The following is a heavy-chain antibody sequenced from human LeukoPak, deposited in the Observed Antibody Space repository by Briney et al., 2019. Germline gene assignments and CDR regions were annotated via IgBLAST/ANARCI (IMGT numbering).Heavy chain of an antibody. J-gene: IGHJ4*02. V-gene: IGHV3-23*01. CDR3: ATIGYSSTWYAY. D-gene: IGHD6-13*01. Sequence: PGGSLRLSCAASGLTFRSYAMSWVRQAPGKGLEWVSGNGPTGAGTYYADSVKGRFIVSRDNSKNTLYLQMNSLRAEDTAVYYCATIGYSSTWYAYWGQGTLVTVSS. CDR2: NGPTGAGT. CDR1: GLTFRSYA.